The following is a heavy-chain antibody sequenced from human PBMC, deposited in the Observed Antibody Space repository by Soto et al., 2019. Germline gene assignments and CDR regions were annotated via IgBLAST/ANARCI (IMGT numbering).Heavy chain of an antibody. J-gene: IGHJ6*02. CDR1: GFTFSNFA. D-gene: IGHD2-15*01. Sequence: GVSLRRSCAASGFTFSNFAMTWLLQAPGSGLEWVSSISGTDVYTYYADSVKGRFNSSRDNARDTLFLHMNNLRADDTAVYYCAGDAPVEFRVPNSMDVWGQGTTVTVSS. CDR2: ISGTDVYT. V-gene: IGHV3-23*01. CDR3: AGDAPVEFRVPNSMDV.